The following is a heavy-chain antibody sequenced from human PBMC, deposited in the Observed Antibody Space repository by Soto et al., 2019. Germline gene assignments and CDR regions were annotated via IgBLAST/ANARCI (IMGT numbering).Heavy chain of an antibody. CDR3: ARVYTGRWFDP. CDR2: ITPMFGAP. D-gene: IGHD1-1*01. CDR1: VGPFSSYA. J-gene: IGHJ5*02. Sequence: QGQLVQSGAEVKKPGSSVKVSCTASVGPFSSYAINWVRQAPGQGLEWMGVITPMFGAPHYAQNFKGRITITADKSTNTAYMELSSLTSGDTAVYFWARVYTGRWFDPWGQGTLVTVSS. V-gene: IGHV1-69*06.